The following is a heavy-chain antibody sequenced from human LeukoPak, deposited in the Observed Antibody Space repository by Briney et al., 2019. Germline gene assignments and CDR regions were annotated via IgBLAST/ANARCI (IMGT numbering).Heavy chain of an antibody. CDR2: IKQDGSEK. J-gene: IGHJ1*01. CDR3: ARNIESIAAAGRRYFQH. CDR1: GFTFSSYW. D-gene: IGHD6-13*01. V-gene: IGHV3-7*01. Sequence: HPGGSLRLSCAASGFTFSSYWMSWVRQAPGKGPEWVANIKQDGSEKYYVDSVKGRFTISRDNAKNSLYLQMNSLRAEDTAVYYCARNIESIAAAGRRYFQHWGQGTLVTVSS.